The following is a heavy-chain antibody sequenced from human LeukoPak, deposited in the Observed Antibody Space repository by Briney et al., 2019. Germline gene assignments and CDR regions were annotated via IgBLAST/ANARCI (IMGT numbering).Heavy chain of an antibody. CDR2: IYGGGST. CDR1: GFTVSSNY. J-gene: IGHJ1*01. Sequence: GGSLRLSCAASGFTVSSNYMSWVRQAPGQGLECVSVIYGGGSTYYADSVKGRFTISGDNSKSTQYLQMNSLRAEDTAVYYCARDGHLGQQWGQGILVTVSS. V-gene: IGHV3-66*01. CDR3: ARDGHLGQQ. D-gene: IGHD7-27*01.